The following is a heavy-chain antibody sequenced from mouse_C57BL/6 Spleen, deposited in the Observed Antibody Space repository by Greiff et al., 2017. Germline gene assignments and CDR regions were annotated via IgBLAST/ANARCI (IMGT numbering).Heavy chain of an antibody. CDR1: GFTFSDYG. J-gene: IGHJ4*01. D-gene: IGHD1-1*01. CDR3: ASSYYGSSPYYAMDY. CDR2: ISSGSSTI. Sequence: DVQLVESGGGLVKPGGSLKLSCAASGFTFSDYGMHWVRQAPEKGLEWVAYISSGSSTIYYADTVKGRVTISRDNAKNTLFLQMTSLRSEDTAMYYCASSYYGSSPYYAMDYWGQGTSVTVSS. V-gene: IGHV5-17*01.